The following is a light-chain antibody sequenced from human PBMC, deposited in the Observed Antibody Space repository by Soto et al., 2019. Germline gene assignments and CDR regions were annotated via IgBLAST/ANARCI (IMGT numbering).Light chain of an antibody. Sequence: QSALTQPPSASGSPGQSVTISCTGTSSDVGSYNYVSWYQQHPGKAPKLMICEVSKRPSGVPDRFSGSKSGNTASLTVSGLQADDEADYYCSSYAGNNDVVFGGGTKLTVL. CDR3: SSYAGNNDVV. CDR2: EVS. J-gene: IGLJ3*02. V-gene: IGLV2-8*01. CDR1: SSDVGSYNY.